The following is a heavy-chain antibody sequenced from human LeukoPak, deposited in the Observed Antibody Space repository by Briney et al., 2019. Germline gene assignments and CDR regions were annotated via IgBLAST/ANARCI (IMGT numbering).Heavy chain of an antibody. CDR3: ARDHRGSGSLYYYYYMDV. CDR2: INSDGSST. J-gene: IGHJ6*03. D-gene: IGHD3-10*01. V-gene: IGHV3-74*01. Sequence: GGSLRLSCAASGFTFSSYWMHWVRHAPGKGLGWVSRINSDGSSTSYADSVKGRFTTSRDNATNTLYLQMNSLRAEDTAVYYCARDHRGSGSLYYYYYMDVWGKGTTVTIS. CDR1: GFTFSSYW.